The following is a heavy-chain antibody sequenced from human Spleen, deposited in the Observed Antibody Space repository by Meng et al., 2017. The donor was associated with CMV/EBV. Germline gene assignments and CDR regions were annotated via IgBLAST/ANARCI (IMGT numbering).Heavy chain of an antibody. Sequence: YTFTGYGISWVRQAPGQGLEWMGWISAYNGNTNYAQKLQGRVTMTTDTSTSTAYMELRSLRSDDTAVYYCARENYDFWSGIRGWFDPWGQGTLVTVSS. V-gene: IGHV1-18*01. CDR2: ISAYNGNT. J-gene: IGHJ5*02. CDR3: ARENYDFWSGIRGWFDP. CDR1: YTFTGYG. D-gene: IGHD3-3*01.